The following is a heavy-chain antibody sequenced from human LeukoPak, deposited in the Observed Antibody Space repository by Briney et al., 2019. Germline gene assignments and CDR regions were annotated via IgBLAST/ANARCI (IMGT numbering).Heavy chain of an antibody. CDR2: INHSGST. Sequence: SETLSLTCAVYGGSFSGYYWSWIPQPPGKGLEWIGGINHSGSTDYNPSLKSRVTISVDTSKNQFSLKLSSVTAADTAVYYCATVSPTRSRYSYGNNWFDGWGQGTLVTVSS. V-gene: IGHV4-34*01. CDR3: ATVSPTRSRYSYGNNWFDG. D-gene: IGHD5-18*01. CDR1: GGSFSGYY. J-gene: IGHJ5*02.